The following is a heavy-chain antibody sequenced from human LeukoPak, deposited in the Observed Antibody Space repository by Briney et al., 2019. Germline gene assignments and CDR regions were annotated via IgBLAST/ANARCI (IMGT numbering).Heavy chain of an antibody. V-gene: IGHV4-34*01. D-gene: IGHD4-17*01. J-gene: IGHJ5*02. CDR2: INHSGST. CDR1: GGSFSGYY. CDR3: ARGRGYYGDYRGRGNWFDP. Sequence: SETLSLTCAVYGGSFSGYYWSWIRQPPGKGLEWIGEINHSGSTNYNPSLKSRVTISADTSKNQFSLKLSSVTAADTAVYYCARGRGYYGDYRGRGNWFDPWGQGTLVTVSS.